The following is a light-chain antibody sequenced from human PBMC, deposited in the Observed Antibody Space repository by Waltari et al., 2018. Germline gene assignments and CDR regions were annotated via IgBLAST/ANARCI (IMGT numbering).Light chain of an antibody. CDR1: SADVKKYNL. CDR2: EVT. CDR3: CSYAGSSTWV. J-gene: IGLJ3*02. V-gene: IGLV2-23*02. Sequence: QSALTQPASVSGSPGQSITISCTGTSADVKKYNLVSWYQQHPGKSPKLLIYEVTKRPSGVSDRFSASKSGTTASLTISGLQAEDEADYYCCSYAGSSTWVFGGGTKLTVL.